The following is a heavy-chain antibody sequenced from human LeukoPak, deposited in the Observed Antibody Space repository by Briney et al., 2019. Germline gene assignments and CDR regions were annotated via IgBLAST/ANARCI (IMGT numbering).Heavy chain of an antibody. CDR2: ISGGGGST. J-gene: IGHJ5*02. CDR3: ARDHEQQLAP. D-gene: IGHD6-13*01. V-gene: IGHV3-23*01. Sequence: GGSLRLSCAASGFTFTSYSMNWVRQAPGKGLEWVSTISGGGGSTYYADSVKGRFTISRDNSKNTLYLQVNSLRAEDTAVYYCARDHEQQLAPWGQGTLVTVSS. CDR1: GFTFTSYS.